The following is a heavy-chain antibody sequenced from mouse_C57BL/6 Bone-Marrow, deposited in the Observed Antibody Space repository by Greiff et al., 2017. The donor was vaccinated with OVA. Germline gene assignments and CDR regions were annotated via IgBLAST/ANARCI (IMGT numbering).Heavy chain of an antibody. CDR3: ARRYYGTWFAY. V-gene: IGHV5-9*01. CDR2: ISGGGGNT. D-gene: IGHD1-1*01. CDR1: GFTFSSYT. J-gene: IGHJ3*01. Sequence: EVQGVESGGGLVKPGGSLKLSCAASGFTFSSYTMSWVRQTPEKRLEWVATISGGGGNTYYPDSVKGRFTISRDNAKNTLYLQMSSLRSEDTALYYCARRYYGTWFAYWGQGTLVTVSA.